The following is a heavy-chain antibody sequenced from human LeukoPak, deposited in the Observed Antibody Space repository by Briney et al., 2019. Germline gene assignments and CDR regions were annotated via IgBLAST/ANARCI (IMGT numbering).Heavy chain of an antibody. D-gene: IGHD2-21*01. CDR3: ARHGDYCFDL. Sequence: PGGSLRLSCAASGFTFSRSWMGWVRQAPGNGLEWLANIKQDGTSKYYVDSVMGRFTISRDNAENSVYLQMNSLSAGDTAVYYCARHGDYCFDLWGPGTRVTVSS. CDR2: IKQDGTSK. J-gene: IGHJ4*02. CDR1: GFTFSRSW. V-gene: IGHV3-7*01.